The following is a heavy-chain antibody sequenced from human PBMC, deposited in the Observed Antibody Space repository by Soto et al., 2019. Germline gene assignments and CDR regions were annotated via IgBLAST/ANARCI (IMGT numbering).Heavy chain of an antibody. CDR1: GGTFSSYA. Sequence: SVKVSCKASGGTFSSYAISWVRQAPGQGLEWMGGIIPIFGTANYAQKFQGRVTITADKSTSTAYMELSSLRSEDTAVYYCARTYRDSSGYCDYWGQGTLVTVSS. CDR2: IIPIFGTA. CDR3: ARTYRDSSGYCDY. J-gene: IGHJ4*02. D-gene: IGHD3-22*01. V-gene: IGHV1-69*06.